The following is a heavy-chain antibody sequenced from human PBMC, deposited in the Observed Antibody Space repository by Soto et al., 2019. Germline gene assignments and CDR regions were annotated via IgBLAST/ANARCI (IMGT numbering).Heavy chain of an antibody. D-gene: IGHD6-13*01. J-gene: IGHJ4*02. Sequence: PSETLSLTCAVSGGSITSHYWSWIRQTPEKGLEWIGYIYYSGTTSYNPSLKSRVTLSVDTSKSQFSLKLSSVTAADTAVYYCARRGSSSWYGYWGQGTLVTVSS. CDR1: GGSITSHY. V-gene: IGHV4-59*08. CDR2: IYYSGTT. CDR3: ARRGSSSWYGY.